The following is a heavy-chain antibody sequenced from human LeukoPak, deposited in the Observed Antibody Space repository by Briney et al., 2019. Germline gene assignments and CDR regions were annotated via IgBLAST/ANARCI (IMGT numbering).Heavy chain of an antibody. Sequence: SQTLSLTCAVYGGSFSGYYWSWIRQPPGKGLEWIGEINHSGSTNYNPSLKSRVTISVDTSKNQFSLKLSSVTAADTAVYYCAGVGGSGLGLSAWGQGTLVTVSS. J-gene: IGHJ4*02. CDR1: GGSFSGYY. V-gene: IGHV4-34*01. CDR3: AGVGGSGLGLSA. D-gene: IGHD2-15*01. CDR2: INHSGST.